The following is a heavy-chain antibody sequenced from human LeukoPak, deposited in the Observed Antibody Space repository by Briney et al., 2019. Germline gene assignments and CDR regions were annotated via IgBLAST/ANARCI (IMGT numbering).Heavy chain of an antibody. V-gene: IGHV3-23*01. D-gene: IGHD5-18*01. CDR1: GFSFSNFW. CDR3: ASRSGQYSYGHTFDY. J-gene: IGHJ4*02. CDR2: ISGSGGST. Sequence: GGSLRLSCAASGFSFSNFWMTWVRQAPGKGLEWVSAISGSGGSTYYADSVKGRFTISRDNSKNTLYLQMNSLRAEDTAVYYCASRSGQYSYGHTFDYWGQGTLVTVSS.